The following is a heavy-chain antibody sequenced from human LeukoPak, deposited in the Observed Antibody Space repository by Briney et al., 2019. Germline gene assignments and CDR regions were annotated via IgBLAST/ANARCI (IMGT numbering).Heavy chain of an antibody. V-gene: IGHV4-59*01. J-gene: IGHJ4*02. CDR2: IYYSGST. CDR1: GGSISSYY. D-gene: IGHD3-22*01. Sequence: PSETLPLTCTVSGGSISSYYWSWIRQPPGKGLEWIGYIYYSGSTNYNPSLKSRVTISVDTSKNQFSLKLSSVTAADTAVYYCAVYPYDSNDYWGQGTLVTVSS. CDR3: AVYPYDSNDY.